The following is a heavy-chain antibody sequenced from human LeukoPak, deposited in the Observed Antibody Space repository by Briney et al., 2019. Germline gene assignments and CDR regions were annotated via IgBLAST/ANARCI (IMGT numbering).Heavy chain of an antibody. V-gene: IGHV3-49*03. CDR1: GFTFGDYG. CDR3: SRGRITTDY. Sequence: GGSLRPSCTGSGFTFGDYGVSWFRQAPGKGLEWVGFIRTKAFSGTTEYAASVKGRFTISRDDSKRIAYLQMYSLKTEDIAVYYCSRGRITTDYWGQGTLVTVSS. D-gene: IGHD1-14*01. J-gene: IGHJ4*02. CDR2: IRTKAFSGTT.